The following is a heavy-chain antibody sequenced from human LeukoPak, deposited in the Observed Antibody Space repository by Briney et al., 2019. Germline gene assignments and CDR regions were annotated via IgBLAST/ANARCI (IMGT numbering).Heavy chain of an antibody. CDR2: IIPIFATA. J-gene: IGHJ6*03. Sequence: ASVKVSCKASGGTLSSYAISWVRQAPGQGLEWMGGIIPIFATANYAQKFQGRVTITTDESTSTAYMELSSLRSEDTAVYYCARESGSGYYYMDVWGKGTTVTVSS. CDR1: GGTLSSYA. D-gene: IGHD3-10*01. CDR3: ARESGSGYYYMDV. V-gene: IGHV1-69*05.